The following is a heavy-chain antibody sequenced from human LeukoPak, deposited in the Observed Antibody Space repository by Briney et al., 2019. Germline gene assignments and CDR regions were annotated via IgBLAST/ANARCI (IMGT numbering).Heavy chain of an antibody. CDR1: GFTFSSYA. CDR3: ASGYGSGSYYSPNY. CDR2: ISYDGSNK. D-gene: IGHD3-10*01. J-gene: IGHJ4*02. V-gene: IGHV3-30-3*01. Sequence: GGSLRLSCAASGFTFSSYAMPRVRQAPGKGLEWVAVISYDGSNKYYADSVKGRFTISRDNSKNTLYLQMNSLRAEDTAVYYCASGYGSGSYYSPNYWGQGTLVTVSS.